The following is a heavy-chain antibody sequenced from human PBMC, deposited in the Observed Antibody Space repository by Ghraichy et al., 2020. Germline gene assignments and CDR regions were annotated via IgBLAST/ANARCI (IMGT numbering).Heavy chain of an antibody. Sequence: SETLSLTCTVSGGSISSYYWSWIRQPPGKGLEWIGYIYYSGSTNYNPSLKSRVTISVDTSKNQFSLKLSSVTAADTAVYYCARGRDGYRRFDYWGQGTLVTVSS. J-gene: IGHJ4*02. V-gene: IGHV4-59*08. CDR1: GGSISSYY. D-gene: IGHD5-24*01. CDR3: ARGRDGYRRFDY. CDR2: IYYSGST.